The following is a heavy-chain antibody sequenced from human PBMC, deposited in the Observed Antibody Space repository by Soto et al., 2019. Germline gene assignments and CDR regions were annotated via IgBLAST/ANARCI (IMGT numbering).Heavy chain of an antibody. V-gene: IGHV1-69*01. CDR3: AREPYCGGDCYQYYYGMDV. CDR1: GYTFTSYA. CDR2: IIPIFGTA. J-gene: IGHJ6*02. Sequence: QVQLVQSGAEVKKPGASVKVSCKASGYTFTSYAISWVRQAPGQGLEWMGGIIPIFGTANYAQKFQGRVTITADESTSTAYMELSSLRSEDTAVYYCAREPYCGGDCYQYYYGMDVWGQGTTVTVSS. D-gene: IGHD2-21*02.